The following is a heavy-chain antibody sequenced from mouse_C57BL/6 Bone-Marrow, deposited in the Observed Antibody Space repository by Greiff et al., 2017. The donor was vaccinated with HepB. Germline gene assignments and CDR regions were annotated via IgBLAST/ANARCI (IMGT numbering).Heavy chain of an antibody. Sequence: QVQLQQPGTELVKPGASVKLSCKASGYTFTSYWMHWVKQRPGQGLEWIGNINPSNGGTNYNEKFKSKATLTVDKSSSTAYMQLSSLTSEDSAVYYCAKGVYDGYPWYFDVWGTGTTVTVSS. D-gene: IGHD2-3*01. J-gene: IGHJ1*03. V-gene: IGHV1-53*01. CDR3: AKGVYDGYPWYFDV. CDR2: INPSNGGT. CDR1: GYTFTSYW.